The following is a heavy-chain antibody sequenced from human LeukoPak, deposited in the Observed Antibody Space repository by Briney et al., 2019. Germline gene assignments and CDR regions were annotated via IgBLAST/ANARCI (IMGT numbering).Heavy chain of an antibody. CDR3: AKVPHRRGYSYGPLYYFDY. J-gene: IGHJ4*02. CDR1: GFTFSSNW. V-gene: IGHV3-7*03. D-gene: IGHD5-18*01. Sequence: GGSLRLSCAASGFTFSSNWMSWVRQAPGKGLEWVANIKHDGSEKYYVDSVKGRFTISRDNAKNSLYLQMNSLRAEDTALYYCAKVPHRRGYSYGPLYYFDYWGQGTLVTVSS. CDR2: IKHDGSEK.